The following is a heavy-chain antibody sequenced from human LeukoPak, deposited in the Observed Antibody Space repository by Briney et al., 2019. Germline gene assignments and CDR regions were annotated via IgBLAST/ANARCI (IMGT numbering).Heavy chain of an antibody. J-gene: IGHJ4*02. Sequence: ASVKASCKVSGYTLTELSMHWVRQAPGKGLEWMGGFDPEDGETIYAQKFQGRVTMTEDTSTDTAYMELSSLRSEDTAVYYCATGEVGYSSSPRGSFDYWSQGTLVTVSS. V-gene: IGHV1-24*01. D-gene: IGHD6-13*01. CDR3: ATGEVGYSSSPRGSFDY. CDR2: FDPEDGET. CDR1: GYTLTELS.